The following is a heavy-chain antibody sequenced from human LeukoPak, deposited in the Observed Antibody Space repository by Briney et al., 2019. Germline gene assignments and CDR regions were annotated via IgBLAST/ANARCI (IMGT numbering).Heavy chain of an antibody. J-gene: IGHJ4*02. V-gene: IGHV4-34*01. D-gene: IGHD6-6*01. CDR1: GRSFSGYY. CDR2: INHSGST. CDR3: AKIIAARLPDYFDY. Sequence: SETLSLTCAVYGRSFSGYYWSWIRQPPGKGLEWIGEINHSGSTNYNPSLKSRVTISVDTSKNQFSLKLSSVTAADTAVYYCAKIIAARLPDYFDYWGQGTLVTVSS.